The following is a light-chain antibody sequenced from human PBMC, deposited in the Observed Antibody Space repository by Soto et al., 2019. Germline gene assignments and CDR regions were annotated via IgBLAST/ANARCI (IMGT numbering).Light chain of an antibody. V-gene: IGLV2-23*02. CDR1: SSDVGSYNL. J-gene: IGLJ2*01. CDR3: CSYGGSSTFVL. Sequence: QSVLTQPASVSGSPGQSITISCTGTSSDVGSYNLVSWYQQHPGKAPKLLIYEVTKWPSGVSTRFSGSKSGNTASLTISGLQAEDEADYYCCSYGGSSTFVLFGGGTKVTVL. CDR2: EVT.